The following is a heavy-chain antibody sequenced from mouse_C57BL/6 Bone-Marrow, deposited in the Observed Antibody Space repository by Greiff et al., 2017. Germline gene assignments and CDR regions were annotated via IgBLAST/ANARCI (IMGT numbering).Heavy chain of an antibody. CDR1: GYTFTDYE. D-gene: IGHD1-1*01. Sequence: VQLQQSGAELVRPGASVTLSCKASGYTFTDYEMHWVKQTPVHGLEWIGAIDPETGGTAYNQKFKGKAILTADKSSSTAYMELRSLTSEDSAVYYCTRGNYYGYFDYWGQGTTLTVSS. V-gene: IGHV1-15*01. CDR2: IDPETGGT. J-gene: IGHJ2*01. CDR3: TRGNYYGYFDY.